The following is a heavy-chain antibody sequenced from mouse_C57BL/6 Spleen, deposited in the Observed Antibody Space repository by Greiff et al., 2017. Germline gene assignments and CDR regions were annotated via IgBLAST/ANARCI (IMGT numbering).Heavy chain of an antibody. CDR3: AVYDGYYFDY. J-gene: IGHJ2*01. Sequence: QMQLKQPGAELVKPGASVKMSCKASGYTFTSYWITWVKQRPGQGLEWIGDIYPGSGSTNYNEKFKSKATLTVDTSSSTAYRQLSSPTSEDSAVYYCAVYDGYYFDYWGQGTTLTVSS. CDR2: IYPGSGST. V-gene: IGHV1-55*01. CDR1: GYTFTSYW. D-gene: IGHD2-3*01.